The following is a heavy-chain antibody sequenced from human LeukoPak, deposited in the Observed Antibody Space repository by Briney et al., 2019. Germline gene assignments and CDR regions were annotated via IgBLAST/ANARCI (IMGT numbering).Heavy chain of an antibody. V-gene: IGHV3-23*01. CDR2: VSGRGDST. J-gene: IGHJ4*02. CDR1: GFTFSSYA. Sequence: GASLRLSCAASGFTFSSYAMSWVRQAPGKGLEWVSAVSGRGDSTYYADSVKGRFTISRDTSKNTLYLQMNSLRAEDTAVYYCAKWGDYDILTGYYDSDYWGQGTLVTVSS. D-gene: IGHD3-9*01. CDR3: AKWGDYDILTGYYDSDY.